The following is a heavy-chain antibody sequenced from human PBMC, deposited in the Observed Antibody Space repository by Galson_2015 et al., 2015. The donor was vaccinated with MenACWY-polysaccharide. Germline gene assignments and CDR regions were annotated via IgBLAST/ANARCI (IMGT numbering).Heavy chain of an antibody. CDR3: AKGSVWGLLWFGPNYHGMDV. Sequence: SLRLSCAASGFTFNTYAMNWVRQAPGKGLEWVSAISGNGGSSYFADSMRGRFTISRDNSKNTLYLEMNSLRAEDTAVYYCAKGSVWGLLWFGPNYHGMDVWGQGTTVIVSS. CDR1: GFTFNTYA. J-gene: IGHJ6*02. V-gene: IGHV3-23*01. D-gene: IGHD3-10*01. CDR2: ISGNGGSS.